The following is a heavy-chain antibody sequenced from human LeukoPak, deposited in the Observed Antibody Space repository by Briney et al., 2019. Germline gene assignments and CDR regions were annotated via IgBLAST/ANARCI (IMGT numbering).Heavy chain of an antibody. D-gene: IGHD6-19*01. CDR2: MSGNGGST. CDR1: GFTFSSYA. J-gene: IGHJ4*02. Sequence: PGGSLRLSCAASGFTFSSYALNWVRQAPGTGLEWVSVMSGNGGSTYYADSVKGRSAISRDNSKNTLYLQMNSLRAEDAAVYYCARSLIRSTGWYDYWGQGTLVTVSS. V-gene: IGHV3-23*01. CDR3: ARSLIRSTGWYDY.